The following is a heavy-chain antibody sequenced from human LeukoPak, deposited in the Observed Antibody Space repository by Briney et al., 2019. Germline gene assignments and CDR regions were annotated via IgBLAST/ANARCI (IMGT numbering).Heavy chain of an antibody. CDR1: GFTFSSYP. CDR2: ISYDGSDR. Sequence: GGSLRLSCAASGFTFSSYPMHWVRQALGKGLEWVAVISYDGSDRHYADSVKGRFTISRDNSKNTLFLQMNSLRAEDTSMYYCAREGSSGWYPYWGQGTLVTVSS. V-gene: IGHV3-30-3*01. D-gene: IGHD6-19*01. J-gene: IGHJ4*02. CDR3: AREGSSGWYPY.